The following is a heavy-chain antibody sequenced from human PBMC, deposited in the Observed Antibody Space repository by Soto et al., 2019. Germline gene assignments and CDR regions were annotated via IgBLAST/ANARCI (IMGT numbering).Heavy chain of an antibody. CDR1: GFTFSNAW. CDR3: TTGHYDILTGYYD. J-gene: IGHJ4*02. CDR2: IKSKTDGGTT. D-gene: IGHD3-9*01. V-gene: IGHV3-15*01. Sequence: GGSLRLSCAASGFTFSNAWMSWVRQAPGKGLEWVGRIKSKTDGGTTDYAAPVKGRFTISRDDSKNTLYLQMNSLKTEDTAVYYCTTGHYDILTGYYDWGQGTLVTVSS.